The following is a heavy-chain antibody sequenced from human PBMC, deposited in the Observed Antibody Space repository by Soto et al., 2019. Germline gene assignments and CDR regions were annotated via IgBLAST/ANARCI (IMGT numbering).Heavy chain of an antibody. CDR3: AKGVYSTDYYGMDV. J-gene: IGHJ6*02. V-gene: IGHV3-30*18. Sequence: GGSLRLSCAASGFTFSSFGMHWVRQAPGKGLEWVALISYDGSNTYYADSVKCRFTISRDNSKNTLYVQMNSLRADDTAVYYCAKGVYSTDYYGMDVWGQGTTVTVSS. CDR1: GFTFSSFG. CDR2: ISYDGSNT. D-gene: IGHD6-13*01.